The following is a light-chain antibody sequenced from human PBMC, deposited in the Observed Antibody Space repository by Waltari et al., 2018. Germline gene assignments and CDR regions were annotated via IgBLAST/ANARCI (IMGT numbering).Light chain of an antibody. CDR3: QQYYSTPPIT. CDR1: QSVLYSSNNKNY. J-gene: IGKJ5*01. V-gene: IGKV4-1*01. CDR2: WAS. Sequence: DIVMTQSPDSLAVSLGERATINCKSSQSVLYSSNNKNYLAWYQQKPGQPPQLLIYWASTRESGVPDRFSGSGSGTDFTFTISSLQAEDVAVYYCQQYYSTPPITFGQGTRLEIK.